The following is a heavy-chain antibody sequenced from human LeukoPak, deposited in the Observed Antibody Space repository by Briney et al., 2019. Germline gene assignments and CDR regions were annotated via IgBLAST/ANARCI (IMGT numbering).Heavy chain of an antibody. CDR3: ARDPAGTGTTEFYY. D-gene: IGHD1-1*01. V-gene: IGHV3-30-3*01. CDR2: ISYDGSNK. Sequence: GRSLRLSCAASGFTFSSYAMHWVRQAPGKGLEWVAVISYDGSNKYYADSVKGRFTISRDNSKNTLYLQMNSLRAEDTAVYYCARDPAGTGTTEFYYWGQGTLVTVSS. J-gene: IGHJ4*02. CDR1: GFTFSSYA.